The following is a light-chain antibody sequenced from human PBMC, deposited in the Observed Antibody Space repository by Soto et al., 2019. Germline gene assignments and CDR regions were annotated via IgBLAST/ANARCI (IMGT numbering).Light chain of an antibody. CDR3: SSYTSSIL. Sequence: QSALTQPASVSASPGQSITISCTGTSSDVGGYNYVSWYQQHPGKAPKLMIYDVSNRPSGVSNRFSGSKSGNTASLTISGLQAEDEADYYCSSYTSSILFGGGTKLTVL. CDR1: SSDVGGYNY. J-gene: IGLJ2*01. V-gene: IGLV2-14*01. CDR2: DVS.